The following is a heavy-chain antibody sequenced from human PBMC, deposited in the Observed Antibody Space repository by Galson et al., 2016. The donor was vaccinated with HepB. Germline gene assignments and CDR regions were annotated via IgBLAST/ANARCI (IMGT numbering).Heavy chain of an antibody. CDR3: ASGNCGGDCYLDY. CDR1: GYTHNYV. CDR2: INAGNGDT. Sequence: SVKVSCKASGYTHNYVMHWVRQAPGQGLEWMGWINAGNGDTGYSRRFQGRVTIARDTSANTAYMELSSLKSEDTAVYYCASGNCGGDCYLDYWGQGTLVTVSS. V-gene: IGHV1-3*01. D-gene: IGHD2-21*02. J-gene: IGHJ4*02.